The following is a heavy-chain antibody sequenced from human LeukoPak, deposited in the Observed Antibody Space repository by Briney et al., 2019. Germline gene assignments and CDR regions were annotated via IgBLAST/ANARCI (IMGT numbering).Heavy chain of an antibody. D-gene: IGHD3-16*02. Sequence: SETLSLTCTVSGGSISSGGNFWSWLRQLPGKGLEWIGYIYYVGNTNYNPSLKSRLSMSVDTSNNQFSLRLTSVTAADTAVYYCARVEVIGSTRYFDYWGQGAMVSVSS. CDR3: ARVEVIGSTRYFDY. V-gene: IGHV4-31*03. CDR2: IYYVGNT. CDR1: GGSISSGGNF. J-gene: IGHJ4*02.